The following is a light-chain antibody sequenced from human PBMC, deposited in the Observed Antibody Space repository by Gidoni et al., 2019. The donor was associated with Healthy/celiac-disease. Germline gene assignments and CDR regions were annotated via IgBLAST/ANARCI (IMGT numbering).Light chain of an antibody. CDR2: KAS. CDR3: QQYNSYSQT. Sequence: DIQMTQSPSTLSASVGDRVTITCRASQSISSWLAWYQHKPGKAPKLLLYKASSLASGVPSRFSGSGSGTECTLPISSLQPDDFAPYYCQQYNSYSQTFGQWTKVEIK. J-gene: IGKJ1*01. V-gene: IGKV1-5*03. CDR1: QSISSW.